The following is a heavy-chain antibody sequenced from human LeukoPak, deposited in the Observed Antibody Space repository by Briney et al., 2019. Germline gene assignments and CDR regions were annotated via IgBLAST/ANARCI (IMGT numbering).Heavy chain of an antibody. J-gene: IGHJ3*02. CDR2: ISAYNGNT. CDR1: GYTFTSYG. CDR3: ARDPQTMVRGVIIPDAFDI. Sequence: ASVKVSCKAFGYTFTSYGISWVRQAPGQGLEWMGWISAYNGNTNYAQKLQGRVTMTTDTSTSTAYMELRSLRSDDTAVYYCARDPQTMVRGVIIPDAFDIWGQGTMVTVSS. V-gene: IGHV1-18*04. D-gene: IGHD3-10*01.